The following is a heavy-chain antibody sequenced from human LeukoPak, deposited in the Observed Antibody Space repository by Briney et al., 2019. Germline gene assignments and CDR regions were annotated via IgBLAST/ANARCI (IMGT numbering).Heavy chain of an antibody. CDR3: ASSGYSSSSFYY. CDR1: GFIFSSSW. CDR2: IKEDGTEQ. D-gene: IGHD6-6*01. Sequence: GSLRLSCAASGFIFSSSWLRWVRQAPGKGPEWVANIKEDGTEQHYVDSVRGRFTISRDNSKNTLYLQMNSLRAEDTAVYYCASSGYSSSSFYYWGQGTLVTVSS. V-gene: IGHV3-7*03. J-gene: IGHJ4*02.